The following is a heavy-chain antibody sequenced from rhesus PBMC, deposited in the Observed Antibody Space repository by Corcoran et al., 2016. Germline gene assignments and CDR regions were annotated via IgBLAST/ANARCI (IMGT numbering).Heavy chain of an antibody. CDR1: GGSITDYY. CDR3: ARDQNEGTNFRFDV. V-gene: IGHV4-73*01. Sequence: QVKLQQWGEGLVKPSETLSLTCAVSGGSITDYYWRWLRQLPGTGLEWIWNVDGCSPTTNYNPSLNNRVTISKDTSKNQFSLKLRSVTAADTAVYYCARDQNEGTNFRFDVWGPGVPVTVSA. CDR2: VDGCSPTT. J-gene: IGHJ5-1*01. D-gene: IGHD1-14*01.